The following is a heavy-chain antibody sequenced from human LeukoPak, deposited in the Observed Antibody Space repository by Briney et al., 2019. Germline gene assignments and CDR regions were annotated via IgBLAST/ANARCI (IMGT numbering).Heavy chain of an antibody. CDR3: ARASSSGSLRDAFDI. D-gene: IGHD6-19*01. CDR1: GFTFDDYG. CDR2: ISGSGGST. V-gene: IGHV3-23*01. Sequence: GGSLRLSCAASGFTFDDYGMSWVRQAPGKGLEWVSAISGSGGSTYYADSVKGRFTISRDNSKNTLYLQMNSLRAEDTAVYYCARASSSGSLRDAFDIWGQGTMVTVSS. J-gene: IGHJ3*02.